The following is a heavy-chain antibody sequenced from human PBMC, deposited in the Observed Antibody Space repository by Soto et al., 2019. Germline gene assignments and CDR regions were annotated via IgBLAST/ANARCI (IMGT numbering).Heavy chain of an antibody. CDR1: GGSISSSGYY. CDR3: ATGWAGNGKLDS. CDR2: IYYCGRT. J-gene: IGHJ4*02. Sequence: SETLSLTCTVSGGSISSSGYYWSWVRQHPGKGLEWIGYIYYCGRTYYNSSLKSRLSISVDTSKNQFSMKLSSVTAADTAVYYCATGWAGNGKLDSWGQGTLVTVSS. V-gene: IGHV4-31*03. D-gene: IGHD1-26*01.